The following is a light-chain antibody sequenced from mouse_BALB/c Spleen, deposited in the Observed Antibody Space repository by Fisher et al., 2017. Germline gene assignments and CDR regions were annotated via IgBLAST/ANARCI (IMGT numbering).Light chain of an antibody. V-gene: IGKV4-57-1*01. CDR2: STS. J-gene: IGKJ1*01. CDR3: QQCSSNPWT. Sequence: DIVMTQSPAIMSASPGEKVTMTCRASSSVSSSYLHWYQQKSGASPKLWIYSTSNLASGVPARFSGSGSGTSYSLTISSMEAEDAATYYCQQCSSNPWTFGGGTKLEIK. CDR1: SSVSSSY.